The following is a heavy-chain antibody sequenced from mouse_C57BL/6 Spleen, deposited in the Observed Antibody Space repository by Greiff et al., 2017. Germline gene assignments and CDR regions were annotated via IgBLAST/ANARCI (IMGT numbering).Heavy chain of an antibody. Sequence: QVQLQQSGAELARPGASVKMSCKSSGYTFPSYTMHWVTQRPVQGLAWIGYINPSIGYTKYNQKFKDKATLTSDKSSSTAYMQLNSLTTEDSAVYYCARREDDYFDYWGQGTTLTVSS. CDR3: ARREDDYFDY. V-gene: IGHV1-4*01. CDR1: GYTFPSYT. CDR2: INPSIGYT. J-gene: IGHJ2*01.